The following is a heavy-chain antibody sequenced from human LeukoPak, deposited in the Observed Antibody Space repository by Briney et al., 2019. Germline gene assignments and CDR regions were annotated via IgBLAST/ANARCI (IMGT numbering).Heavy chain of an antibody. CDR3: ARDLHFWSGYLDY. V-gene: IGHV3-48*01. CDR1: GFTFSSYS. Sequence: GGSLRLSCAASGFTFSSYSMNWVRQAPGKGLEWVSYISSSSSTIYYADSVKGRFTISRDNAKNSLYLQMNSLRAEDTAVYYCARDLHFWSGYLDYWGQGTLVTVSS. J-gene: IGHJ4*02. D-gene: IGHD3-3*02. CDR2: ISSSSSTI.